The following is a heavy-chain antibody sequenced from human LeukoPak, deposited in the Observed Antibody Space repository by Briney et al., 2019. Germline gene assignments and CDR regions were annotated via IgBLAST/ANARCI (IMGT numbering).Heavy chain of an antibody. CDR2: IYYSGST. CDR3: ARATVPYYFDY. Sequence: SEILSLTCTVSGGSISSYYWSWIRQPPGKGLEWIGYIYYSGSTNYNPSLKSRVTISVDTSKNQFSLKLSSVTAADTAVYYCARATVPYYFDYWGQGTLVTVSS. D-gene: IGHD4-17*01. CDR1: GGSISSYY. J-gene: IGHJ4*02. V-gene: IGHV4-59*01.